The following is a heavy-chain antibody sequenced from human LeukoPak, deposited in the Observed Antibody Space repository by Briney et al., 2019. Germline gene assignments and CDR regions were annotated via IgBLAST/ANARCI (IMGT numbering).Heavy chain of an antibody. D-gene: IGHD6-13*01. CDR2: IWYDGSNK. Sequence: GGSLRLSCAASGFTFSSYGMHWVRQAPGKGLEWVAVIWYDGSNKYYADSVKGRFTISRDNSKNTLYLQMNSLRAEDTAVYYCAKDVSIAAAGLFDYWGQGTLVTVSS. V-gene: IGHV3-33*06. CDR3: AKDVSIAAAGLFDY. J-gene: IGHJ4*02. CDR1: GFTFSSYG.